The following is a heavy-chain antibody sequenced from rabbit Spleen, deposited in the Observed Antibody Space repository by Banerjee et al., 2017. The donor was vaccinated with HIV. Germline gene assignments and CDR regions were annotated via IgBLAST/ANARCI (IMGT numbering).Heavy chain of an antibody. CDR2: INTITGKT. CDR1: GFSFTNKDV. D-gene: IGHD1-1*01. CDR3: ARDLTSVIGWNFGW. Sequence: QEQLEESGGGLVKPEGSLTLTCTASGFSFTNKDVMCWVRQAPGKGLEWIGCINTITGKTVYATWAKGRFTISRASSTTVTLQMTSLTAADTATYFCARDLTSVIGWNFGWWGQGTLVTVS. V-gene: IGHV1S45*01. J-gene: IGHJ4*01.